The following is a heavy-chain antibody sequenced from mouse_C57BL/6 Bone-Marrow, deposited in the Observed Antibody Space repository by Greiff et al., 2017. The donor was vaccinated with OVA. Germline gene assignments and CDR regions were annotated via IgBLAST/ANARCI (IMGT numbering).Heavy chain of an antibody. CDR3: ASSGDWYFEV. Sequence: EVQLQQSVAELVRPGASVKLSCTASGFNFKNTYMHWVKQRPEQGLEWIGRIDPATGNTKYASKFQGKATITAYISSNTAYVQHSSMTSGDTAIYYCASSGDWYFEVWGTGTTVTVSS. J-gene: IGHJ1*03. D-gene: IGHD4-1*01. CDR2: IDPATGNT. CDR1: GFNFKNTY. V-gene: IGHV14-3*01.